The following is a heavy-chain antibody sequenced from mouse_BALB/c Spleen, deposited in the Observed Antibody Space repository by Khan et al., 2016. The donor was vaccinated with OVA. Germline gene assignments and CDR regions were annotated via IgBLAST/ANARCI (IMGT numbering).Heavy chain of an antibody. CDR3: TRIDRSDCDY. Sequence: IQLVQSGPELVRPGASVKISCKASGYSFTGYFMNWVMQSHGKSLEWIGRINPHIGETFYNQRFKDKATLTVDESSSTAHMELRSLASEDSAVYYCTRIDRSDCDYWGQGTTLTVAS. J-gene: IGHJ2*01. CDR1: GYSFTGYF. CDR2: INPHIGET. V-gene: IGHV1-20*02. D-gene: IGHD1-1*01.